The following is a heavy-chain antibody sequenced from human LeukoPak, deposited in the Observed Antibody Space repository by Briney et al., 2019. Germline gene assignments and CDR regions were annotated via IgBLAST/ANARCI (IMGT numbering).Heavy chain of an antibody. V-gene: IGHV4-59*01. D-gene: IGHD6-19*01. Sequence: PSETLSLTCTVSGSSISSYYWSWIRQPPGKGLEWIGYIYYSGSTNYNPSLKSRVTISVDTSKNQFSLKLSSVTAADTAVYYCAREDIAVAGFFDYWGQGTLVTVSS. J-gene: IGHJ4*02. CDR2: IYYSGST. CDR1: GSSISSYY. CDR3: AREDIAVAGFFDY.